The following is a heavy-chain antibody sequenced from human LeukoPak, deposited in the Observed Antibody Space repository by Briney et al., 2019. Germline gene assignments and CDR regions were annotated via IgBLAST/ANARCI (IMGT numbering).Heavy chain of an antibody. CDR1: GSTFTSYG. Sequence: ASVKFSCKASGSTFTSYGINWVRRATGQGLEWMGWMNPNSGNTGYAQKFQGRVTMTRNTSISTAYMELSSLRSEDTAVYYCARVGGIGYYYGMDVWGQGTTVTVSS. CDR3: ARVGGIGYYYGMDV. D-gene: IGHD3-16*01. J-gene: IGHJ6*02. CDR2: MNPNSGNT. V-gene: IGHV1-8*01.